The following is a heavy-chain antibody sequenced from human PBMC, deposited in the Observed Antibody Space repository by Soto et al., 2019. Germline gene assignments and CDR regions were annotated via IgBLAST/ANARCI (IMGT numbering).Heavy chain of an antibody. CDR2: IGGGGEYT. CDR1: GFTSGKYA. J-gene: IGHJ3*02. CDR3: AKDEVAANGRADAFDI. D-gene: IGHD2-15*01. Sequence: EVQLLESGGGLVQPGGSLTLTCIVSGFTSGKYAMSWVRQAPGKGLEWVSEIGGGGEYTNYADSVRGRFTMSRDNSKNPLYLHMSSLKVEATAVYYCAKDEVAANGRADAFDIWGQGTVVTVSS. V-gene: IGHV3-23*01.